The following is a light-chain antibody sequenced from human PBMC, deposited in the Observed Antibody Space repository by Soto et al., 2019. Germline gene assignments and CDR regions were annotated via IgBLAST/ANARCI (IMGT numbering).Light chain of an antibody. Sequence: EIVMTQSPATLSVSPGERATLSCRASQSVSSKIVWYQQKSGQAPRLLIYAASTRATGVPARFTGSGSGTEFTLTITSLQSEDFAVYYCQQYSNWPKTFGQWSRVEIK. V-gene: IGKV3-15*01. CDR1: QSVSSK. CDR2: AAS. CDR3: QQYSNWPKT. J-gene: IGKJ1*01.